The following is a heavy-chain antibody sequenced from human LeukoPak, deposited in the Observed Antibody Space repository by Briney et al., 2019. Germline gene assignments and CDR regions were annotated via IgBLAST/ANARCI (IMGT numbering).Heavy chain of an antibody. D-gene: IGHD3-22*01. CDR3: ARDYRMTMLVD. CDR2: IIPIFGTA. J-gene: IGHJ4*02. Sequence: GSSVKVSCKASGGTFSSYAISWVRQAPGQGLEWMGGIIPIFGTANYAQKFQGRVTITADKSTSTAYMELSGLRSEDTAIYYCARDYRMTMLVDWGQGTLVTVSS. CDR1: GGTFSSYA. V-gene: IGHV1-69*06.